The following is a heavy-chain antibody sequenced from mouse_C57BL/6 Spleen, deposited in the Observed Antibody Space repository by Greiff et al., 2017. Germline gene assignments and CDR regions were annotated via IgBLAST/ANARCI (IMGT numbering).Heavy chain of an antibody. CDR2: IDPETGGT. J-gene: IGHJ2*01. Sequence: QVQLQQSGAELVRPGASVTLSCKASGYTFTDYEMHWVKQTPVHGLEWIGAIDPETGGTAYNQKFKGKAILTADKSSSTAYMGLRSLTSEDSAVYYCTIGSSYVDYWGQGTTLTVSS. D-gene: IGHD1-1*01. CDR1: GYTFTDYE. CDR3: TIGSSYVDY. V-gene: IGHV1-15*01.